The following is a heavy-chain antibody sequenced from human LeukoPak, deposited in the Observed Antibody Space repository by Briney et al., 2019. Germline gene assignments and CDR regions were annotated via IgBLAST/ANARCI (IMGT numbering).Heavy chain of an antibody. D-gene: IGHD1-26*01. CDR1: GFTFSTYN. V-gene: IGHV3-21*01. CDR3: ARDPYSGTYGNTYYYYMDV. Sequence: GGSLRLSCAASGFTFSTYNMNWVRQAPGKGLEWVSSITSSSSYTFYADSVKGRFTISRDNAKSSLYLQMNSLRVEDTAVYYCARDPYSGTYGNTYYYYMDVWGKGTTATISS. J-gene: IGHJ6*03. CDR2: ITSSSSYT.